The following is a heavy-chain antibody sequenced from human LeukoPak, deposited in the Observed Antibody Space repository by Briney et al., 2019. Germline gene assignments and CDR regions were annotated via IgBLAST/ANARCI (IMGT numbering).Heavy chain of an antibody. CDR1: GGSISSGDYY. J-gene: IGHJ4*02. CDR2: IYYSGST. V-gene: IGHV4-30-4*01. D-gene: IGHD3-22*01. Sequence: SQTLSLTCTVSGGSISSGDYYWSWIRQPPGKGLEWIGYIYYSGSTYYNPSLKSRVTISVDASKNQFSLKLSSVTAADTAVYYCARGSGYFRVDYWAREPWSPSPQ. CDR3: ARGSGYFRVDY.